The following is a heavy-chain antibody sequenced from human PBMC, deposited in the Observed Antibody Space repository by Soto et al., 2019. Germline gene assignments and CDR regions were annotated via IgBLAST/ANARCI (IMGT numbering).Heavy chain of an antibody. CDR2: ISYDGSNK. CDR3: ASRRAAARAI. V-gene: IGHV3-30-3*01. J-gene: IGHJ4*02. Sequence: QVQLVESGGGVVQPGRSLRLSCAASGFTFSSYAMHWVRQAPGKGLEWVAVISYDGSNKYYADSVKGRFTISRDNSKNTLYLQMNSLRAEDTAVYYCASRRAAARAIWGQGTLVTVSS. CDR1: GFTFSSYA. D-gene: IGHD6-13*01.